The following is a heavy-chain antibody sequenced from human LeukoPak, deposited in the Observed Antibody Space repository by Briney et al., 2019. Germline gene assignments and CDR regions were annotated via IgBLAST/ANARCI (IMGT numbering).Heavy chain of an antibody. V-gene: IGHV3-23*01. CDR1: GFTFSSYA. CDR3: AKGPARGVIITYYFDY. D-gene: IGHD3-10*01. J-gene: IGHJ4*02. Sequence: GGSLRLSCAASGFTFSSYAMSWVRQAPGKGLEWVSAISGSGGSTYYADSVKGRFTISRDNSKNTLYLQMNSLRAEDTAVYYCAKGPARGVIITYYFDYWGQGTLVTVSS. CDR2: ISGSGGST.